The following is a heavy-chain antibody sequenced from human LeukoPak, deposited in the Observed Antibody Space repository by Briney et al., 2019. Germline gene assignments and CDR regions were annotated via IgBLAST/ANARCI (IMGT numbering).Heavy chain of an antibody. V-gene: IGHV3-30*18. Sequence: GGSLRFSCAASGFTFSSYGMHWVRQAPGKGLEWVAVISYDGSNKYYADSVKGRFTLSRDNSKNTLYLQMNSLRAEDTAVYYCAKDQGGIVVVPAAMAYWGQGTLVTVSS. J-gene: IGHJ4*02. CDR3: AKDQGGIVVVPAAMAY. D-gene: IGHD2-2*01. CDR2: ISYDGSNK. CDR1: GFTFSSYG.